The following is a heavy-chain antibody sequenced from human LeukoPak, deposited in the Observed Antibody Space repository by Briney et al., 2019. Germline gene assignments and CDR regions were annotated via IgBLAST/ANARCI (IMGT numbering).Heavy chain of an antibody. V-gene: IGHV2-70*11. D-gene: IGHD5-24*01. CDR1: GFSLRISGMC. J-gene: IGHJ4*02. Sequence: GPTLVNPTETLTLTCTFSGFSLRISGMCVSWIRQPPGKALEWLARIDWDDDKYYSTSLKTRLSISKDTSKNQVVLSMTNMDPGDTATYYCARMDRRDGYKFDSWGQGALVTVSS. CDR3: ARMDRRDGYKFDS. CDR2: IDWDDDK.